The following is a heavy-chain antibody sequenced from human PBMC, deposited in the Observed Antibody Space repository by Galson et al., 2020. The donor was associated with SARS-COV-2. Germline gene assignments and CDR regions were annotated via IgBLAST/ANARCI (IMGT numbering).Heavy chain of an antibody. CDR3: ARDRESGYNWGWFDP. J-gene: IGHJ5*02. Sequence: KISCKASGGTFSSYTISWVRQAPGQGLEWMGRIIPILGIANYAQKFQGRVTITADKSTSTAYMELSSLRSEDTAVYYCARDRESGYNWGWFDPWGQGTLVTVSS. CDR1: GGTFSSYT. V-gene: IGHV1-69*04. D-gene: IGHD1-1*01. CDR2: IIPILGIA.